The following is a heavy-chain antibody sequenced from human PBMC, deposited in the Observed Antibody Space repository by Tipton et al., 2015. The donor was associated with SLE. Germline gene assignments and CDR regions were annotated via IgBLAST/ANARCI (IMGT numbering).Heavy chain of an antibody. V-gene: IGHV4-59*01. CDR3: AKADGVVGGQVPYWYFDL. J-gene: IGHJ2*01. Sequence: TLSLTCTVSGVSISSYYWSWIRQPPGKGLEWIGYIYYSGSTNYNPSLKSRVTLSVDTSKNQFSLKLCSVTAADTAVYYCAKADGVVGGQVPYWYFDLWGRGTLDTVSS. CDR2: IYYSGST. CDR1: GVSISSYY. D-gene: IGHD1-26*01.